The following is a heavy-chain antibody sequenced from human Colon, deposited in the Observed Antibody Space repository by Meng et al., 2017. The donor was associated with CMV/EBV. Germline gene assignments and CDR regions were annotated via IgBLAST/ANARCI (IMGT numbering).Heavy chain of an antibody. V-gene: IGHV3-48*04. J-gene: IGHJ4*01. CDR3: ARPITPGGYFGY. D-gene: IGHD1-14*01. CDR2: ISDSSRTI. Sequence: GESLKISCEASGFTFSTSSMNWVRQAAGKGLEWISYISDSSRTIFYADSVKGRFTISRDNARNSVLLQMNSLRAEDTALYYCARPITPGGYFGYWGQGTLVTVSS. CDR1: GFTFSTSS.